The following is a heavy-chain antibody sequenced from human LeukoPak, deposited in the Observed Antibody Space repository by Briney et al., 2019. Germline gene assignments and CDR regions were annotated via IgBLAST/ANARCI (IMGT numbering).Heavy chain of an antibody. V-gene: IGHV4-59*11. CDR2: ISNSGST. CDR3: GRDALVGYFSYYYIDF. D-gene: IGHD2-15*01. Sequence: SETLSLTCTVSDGPIRSHYWTWIRQSPLKGLEWIGDISNSGSTKYNPSLKSRVTISIDTSKSQISLRLTSVTAADTAVYYCGRDALVGYFSYYYIDFWGKGPTFTVSS. CDR1: DGPIRSHY. J-gene: IGHJ6*03.